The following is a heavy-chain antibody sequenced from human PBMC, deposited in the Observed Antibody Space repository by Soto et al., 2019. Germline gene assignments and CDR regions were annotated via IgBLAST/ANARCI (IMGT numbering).Heavy chain of an antibody. CDR2: INHSGST. CDR1: GGSFSGYY. D-gene: IGHD6-13*01. J-gene: IGHJ6*03. V-gene: IGHV4-34*01. Sequence: SETLSLTCAVYGGSFSGYYWSWIRQPPGKGLEWIGEINHSGSTNYNPSLKSRVTISVDTSKNQFSLKLSSVTAADTAVYYCARGRVNSRSGHYYYYYYRDVWGKGTTVTVSS. CDR3: ARGRVNSRSGHYYYYYYRDV.